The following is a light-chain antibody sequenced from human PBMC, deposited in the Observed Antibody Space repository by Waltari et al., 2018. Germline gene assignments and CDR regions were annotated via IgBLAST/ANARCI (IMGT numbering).Light chain of an antibody. V-gene: IGLV2-8*01. J-gene: IGLJ3*02. Sequence: QSALTQHPSASGSPGQSVTISCTGTSSNVGGYNYCSWYQQNPGKAPKLMIYEVTKRPSGVPDRFSGSKSGNTASLTVSGLQTEDEADYYCSSYAGGSWVFGGGTKLTVL. CDR2: EVT. CDR1: SSNVGGYNY. CDR3: SSYAGGSWV.